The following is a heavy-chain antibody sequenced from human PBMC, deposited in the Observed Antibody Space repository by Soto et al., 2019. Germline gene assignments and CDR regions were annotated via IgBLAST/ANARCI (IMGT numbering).Heavy chain of an antibody. J-gene: IGHJ4*02. CDR1: GCSISSGGYS. D-gene: IGHD5-12*01. CDR2: IYHSGSS. Sequence: QLQLQESGSGLVKPSQTLSLTCAVSGCSISSGGYSWSWIRQPTGKGLEWIGYIYHSGSSYYNPSLKSRVTISVDRSKNQFSLKLSSVTAADTAVYYCAAGGGLPRYYWGQGTLVTVSS. CDR3: AAGGGLPRYY. V-gene: IGHV4-30-2*01.